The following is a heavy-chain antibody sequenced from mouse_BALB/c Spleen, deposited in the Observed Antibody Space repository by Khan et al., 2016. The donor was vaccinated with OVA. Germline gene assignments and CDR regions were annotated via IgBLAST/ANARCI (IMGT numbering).Heavy chain of an antibody. J-gene: IGHJ2*01. CDR2: INPHIGET. CDR1: GYSFTGYF. D-gene: IGHD1-1*01. CDR3: TRIYRSDFDY. V-gene: IGHV1-20*02. Sequence: VQLKQSGPELVKPGASVKISCKASGYSFTGYFMNWVMQSHGKSLEWIGRINPHIGETLYNQKFKDKATLTVDESSSTAYMELRSLASEDSAVYYCTRIYRSDFDYWGQGTTLTVSS.